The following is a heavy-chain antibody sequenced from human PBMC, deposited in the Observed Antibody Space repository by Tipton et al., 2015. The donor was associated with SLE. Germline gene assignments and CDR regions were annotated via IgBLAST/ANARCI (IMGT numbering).Heavy chain of an antibody. CDR3: ARNPQYSSSSVDC. V-gene: IGHV4-59*12. CDR1: GGSISSYY. J-gene: IGHJ4*02. CDR2: IYYSGST. Sequence: TLSLTCTVSGGSISSYYWSWIRQPPGKGLEWIGYIYYSGSTNYNPSLKSRVTISVDTSKNQFSLKLSSVTAADTAVYYCARNPQYSSSSVDCWGQGPLVTVS. D-gene: IGHD6-6*01.